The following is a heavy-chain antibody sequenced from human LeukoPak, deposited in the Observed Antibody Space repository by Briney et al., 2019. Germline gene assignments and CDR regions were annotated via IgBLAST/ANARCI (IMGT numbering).Heavy chain of an antibody. CDR2: INPNSGGT. V-gene: IGHV1-2*02. Sequence: GASVKVSCKASGYTFTGYYMHWVRQAPGQGLEWMGWINPNSGGTNYAQKFQGRVTMTRDTSISTAYMELSRLRSDDTAVYYCARDDYSNYEGAFDIWGQGTMVTVSS. CDR1: GYTFTGYY. J-gene: IGHJ3*02. CDR3: ARDDYSNYEGAFDI. D-gene: IGHD4-11*01.